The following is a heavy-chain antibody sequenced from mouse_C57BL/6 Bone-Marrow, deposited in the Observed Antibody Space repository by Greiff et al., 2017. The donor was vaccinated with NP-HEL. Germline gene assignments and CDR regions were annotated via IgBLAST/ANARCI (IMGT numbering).Heavy chain of an antibody. CDR1: GFTFSSYA. D-gene: IGHD2-4*01. J-gene: IGHJ4*01. V-gene: IGHV5-9-1*02. CDR3: TRDYYDYSYYAMDY. Sequence: EVQLVESGEGLVKPGGSLKLSCAASGFTFSSYAMSWVRQTPEKRLEWVAYISSGGDYIYYADTVKGRFTISRDNARNTLYLQMSSLKSEDTAMYYCTRDYYDYSYYAMDYWGQGTSVTVSS. CDR2: ISSGGDYI.